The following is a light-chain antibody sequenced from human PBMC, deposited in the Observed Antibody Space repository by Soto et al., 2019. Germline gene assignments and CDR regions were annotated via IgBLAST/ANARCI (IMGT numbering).Light chain of an antibody. CDR3: QQRSNWPPT. J-gene: IGKJ1*01. CDR1: QSFSSY. Sequence: EIVLTQSPATLSLSPGERATLSCRASQSFSSYLAWYQQKPGQAPRLLIYDASNRATGIPARFSGGGSGTDFTLTISSLEPEDFAVYYCQQRSNWPPTFGQGTKVDIK. CDR2: DAS. V-gene: IGKV3-11*01.